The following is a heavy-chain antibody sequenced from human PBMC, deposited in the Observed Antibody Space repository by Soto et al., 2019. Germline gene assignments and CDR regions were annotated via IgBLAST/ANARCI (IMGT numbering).Heavy chain of an antibody. CDR3: ASQTAFDY. V-gene: IGHV3-23*01. Sequence: EVPLLESGGDLVQPGGSLRLSCAASGFTFSTYGLSWVRQAPGKGLEWVSTISGSGDTTYYADSVKGRFTISRDNSKNTLFLQMSSLRAEDTAVYYCASQTAFDYWGQGTLVTVSS. CDR2: ISGSGDTT. CDR1: GFTFSTYG. D-gene: IGHD1-1*01. J-gene: IGHJ4*02.